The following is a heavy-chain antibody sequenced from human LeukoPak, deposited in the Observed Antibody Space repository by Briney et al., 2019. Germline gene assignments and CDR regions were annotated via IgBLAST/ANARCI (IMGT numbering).Heavy chain of an antibody. CDR1: GGSISSSSYY. J-gene: IGHJ3*02. V-gene: IGHV4-39*01. CDR3: ASSGYRRLGAFDI. D-gene: IGHD3-22*01. Sequence: KPSETLSLTCTVSGGSISSSSYYWGWIRQPPGKGLEWIGSIYYSGSTYYNPSLKSRVTISVDTSKNQFSLKLSSVTAADTAVYYCASSGYRRLGAFDIWGQGTMVTVSS. CDR2: IYYSGST.